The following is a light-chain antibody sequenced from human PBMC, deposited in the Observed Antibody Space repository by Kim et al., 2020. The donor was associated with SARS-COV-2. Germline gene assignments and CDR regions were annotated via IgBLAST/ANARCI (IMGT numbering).Light chain of an antibody. CDR3: QHYHKWPPWT. CDR1: QSVDRD. Sequence: IAMTQSPATLSVSPGDRVTLSCRASQSVDRDVAWYQQKPGQPPRLLIYDASTRATGVADRFRGSGSGTEFTLTISSLQSEDLAVYYCQHYHKWPPWTFGRGTKVEV. J-gene: IGKJ1*01. CDR2: DAS. V-gene: IGKV3-15*01.